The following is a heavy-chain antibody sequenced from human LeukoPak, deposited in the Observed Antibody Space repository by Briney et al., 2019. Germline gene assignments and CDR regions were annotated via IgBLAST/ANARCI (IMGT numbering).Heavy chain of an antibody. CDR2: IYYSGST. CDR1: GGSISSYY. D-gene: IGHD2-15*01. Sequence: SETLSLTCTVSGGSISSYYWSWIRQPPGKGLEWVGYIYYSGSTNYNPSLKSRVTISVDTSKNQFSLKLSSVTAADTAVYYCARDGRGYCSGGSCYHYYGMDVWGKGTTVTVSS. J-gene: IGHJ6*04. CDR3: ARDGRGYCSGGSCYHYYGMDV. V-gene: IGHV4-59*01.